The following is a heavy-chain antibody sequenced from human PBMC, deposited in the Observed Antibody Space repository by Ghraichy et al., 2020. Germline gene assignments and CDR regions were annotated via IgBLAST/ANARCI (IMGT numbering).Heavy chain of an antibody. V-gene: IGHV3-21*01. Sequence: GGSLRLSCAASGFTFSSYSMNWVRQAPGKGLEWVSSISSSSSYIYYADSVKGRFTISRDNAKNSLYLQMNSLRAEDTAVYYCARDKGSRDYGDYWGQGTLVTVSS. CDR2: ISSSSSYI. CDR3: ARDKGSRDYGDY. J-gene: IGHJ4*02. CDR1: GFTFSSYS.